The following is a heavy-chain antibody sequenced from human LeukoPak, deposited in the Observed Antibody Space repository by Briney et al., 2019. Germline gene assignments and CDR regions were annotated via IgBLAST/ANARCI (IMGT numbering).Heavy chain of an antibody. Sequence: SQTLSLTCTVSGVSINTYFWSWIRQPPGKGLEWIGYVYYNGITNYNPSLRSRVSISLDTSKNQFSLRLNSVTAAETAVYYCASQLGGTTFHWGQGTLVTVSS. CDR3: ASQLGGTTFH. V-gene: IGHV4-59*01. CDR2: VYYNGIT. J-gene: IGHJ4*02. CDR1: GVSINTYF. D-gene: IGHD1/OR15-1a*01.